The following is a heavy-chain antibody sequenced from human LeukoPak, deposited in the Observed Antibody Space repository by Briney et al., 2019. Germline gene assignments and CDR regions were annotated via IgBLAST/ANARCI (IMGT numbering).Heavy chain of an antibody. Sequence: GGSLRLSCAASGFTFSSYAMSWVRQAPGKGLEWVSAISGSGGSTYYADSVKGRFTIPRDNSKNTLYLQMNSLRAEDTAVYYCAKSRRVVVAASNDYWGQGTLVTVSS. J-gene: IGHJ4*02. V-gene: IGHV3-23*01. CDR2: ISGSGGST. CDR3: AKSRRVVVAASNDY. D-gene: IGHD2-15*01. CDR1: GFTFSSYA.